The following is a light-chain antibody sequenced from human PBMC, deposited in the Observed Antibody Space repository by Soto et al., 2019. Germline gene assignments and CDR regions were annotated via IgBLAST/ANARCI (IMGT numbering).Light chain of an antibody. CDR3: TSYAGSNNVV. Sequence: QSVLTQPPSASGSPGQSVSISCTGTSSDVGKYNYVSWYQQHPGKAPKLMIYEVTKRPSGVPDRFSGSKSGNAASLTVSGLQADDEADYYCTSYAGSNNVVLGGGTKLTVL. CDR2: EVT. V-gene: IGLV2-8*01. CDR1: SSDVGKYNY. J-gene: IGLJ2*01.